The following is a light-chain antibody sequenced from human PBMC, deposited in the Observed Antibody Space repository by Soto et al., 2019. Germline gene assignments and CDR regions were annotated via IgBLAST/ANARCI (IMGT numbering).Light chain of an antibody. J-gene: IGKJ1*01. CDR1: QSISYY. CDR2: STS. CDR3: QQSYSTPWT. V-gene: IGKV1-39*01. Sequence: IQMTQSPSSLSASVGDRVTITCRASQSISYYLNWYQQKQGRAPRLLIYSTSTLQSGVPSKFSGSASGTDFTLTISSLQPEDFATYYCQQSYSTPWTFGQGTKVDI.